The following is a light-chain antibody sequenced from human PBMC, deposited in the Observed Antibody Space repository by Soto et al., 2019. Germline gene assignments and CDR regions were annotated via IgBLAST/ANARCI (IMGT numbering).Light chain of an antibody. CDR2: LNSDGSH. CDR1: SGHSSYA. J-gene: IGLJ2*01. CDR3: QTWGTRISVV. Sequence: QSVLTQSPSASASLGASVKLTCTLSSGHSSYAIAWHQQQPEKGPRYLMKLNSDGSHSKGDGIPDRFSGSSSGAERYLTISSLQSEDEADYYCQTWGTRISVVFGGGTKLTVL. V-gene: IGLV4-69*01.